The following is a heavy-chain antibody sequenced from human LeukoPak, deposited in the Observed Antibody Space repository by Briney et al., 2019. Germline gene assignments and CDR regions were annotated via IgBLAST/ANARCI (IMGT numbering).Heavy chain of an antibody. CDR2: IIPILGIA. V-gene: IGHV1-69*04. Sequence: SVKVSCKASGGTFSSYAISWVRQAPGQGLEWMGRIIPILGIANYAQKFQGRVTVTADRSTSTAYMELSSLRSEDTAVYYCARVAQRYYGDYFDYWGQGTLVTVSS. CDR3: ARVAQRYYGDYFDY. J-gene: IGHJ4*02. D-gene: IGHD3-3*01. CDR1: GGTFSSYA.